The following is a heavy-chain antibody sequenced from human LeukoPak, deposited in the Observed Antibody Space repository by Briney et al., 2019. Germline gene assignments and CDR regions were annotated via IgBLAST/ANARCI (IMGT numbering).Heavy chain of an antibody. D-gene: IGHD3-16*01. Sequence: SETLSLTCTVSGGSISSYYWSWIRQPPGRGLEWIGYIYYSGSTNYNPSLKSRVTISVDTSKNQFSLKLSSVTAADTAVYYCARQNFMITFGGVIPNDFDYWGQGTLVTVSS. CDR1: GGSISSYY. V-gene: IGHV4-59*01. J-gene: IGHJ4*02. CDR3: ARQNFMITFGGVIPNDFDY. CDR2: IYYSGST.